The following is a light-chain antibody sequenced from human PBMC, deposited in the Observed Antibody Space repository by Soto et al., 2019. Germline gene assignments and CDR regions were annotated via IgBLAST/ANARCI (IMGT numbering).Light chain of an antibody. J-gene: IGLJ1*01. Sequence: QSALTQPASVSGSPGQLITISCTGTSSDVGGYKYVSWYQQHPGKAPKLMIYDVSNRPSGVSNRFSGSKSGNTASLTISGLQAEDEADYYCSSYTSSSTYVFGTGTKLTVL. CDR3: SSYTSSSTYV. CDR1: SSDVGGYKY. V-gene: IGLV2-14*01. CDR2: DVS.